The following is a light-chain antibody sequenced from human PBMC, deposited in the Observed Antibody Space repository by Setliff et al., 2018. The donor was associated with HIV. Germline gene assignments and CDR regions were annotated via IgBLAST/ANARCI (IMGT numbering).Light chain of an antibody. J-gene: IGLJ1*01. CDR2: EVS. CDR3: SSYAGNNNYV. V-gene: IGLV2-8*01. CDR1: SSDLGGYNF. Sequence: QSVLTQPASVSGSPGQSITISCTGTSSDLGGYNFVSWYQQHPGKAPKLMIYEVSKRPSGVPDRFSGSKSDNTASLTVSGLQAEDEADYYCSSYAGNNNYVFGTGTKVTVL.